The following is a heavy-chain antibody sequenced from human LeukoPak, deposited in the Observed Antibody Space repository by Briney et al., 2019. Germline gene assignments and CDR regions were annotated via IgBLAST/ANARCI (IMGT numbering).Heavy chain of an antibody. Sequence: ASVKVSCTASGGTFSSYTISWVRQAPGQGLELMGRIIPILGIANYAQKFQGRVTITADKSTSTAYMELSSLRSEDTAVYYCAREIDTGYFDYWGQGTLVTVSS. CDR2: IIPILGIA. D-gene: IGHD3-9*01. CDR1: GGTFSSYT. J-gene: IGHJ4*02. CDR3: AREIDTGYFDY. V-gene: IGHV1-69*04.